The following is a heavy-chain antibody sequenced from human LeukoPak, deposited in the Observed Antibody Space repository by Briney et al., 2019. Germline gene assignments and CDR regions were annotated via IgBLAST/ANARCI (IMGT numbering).Heavy chain of an antibody. CDR3: ASAQGPAAGSSDAFDI. CDR1: GFTFSSYA. CDR2: IYSGGST. J-gene: IGHJ3*02. D-gene: IGHD6-13*01. Sequence: GGSLRLSCAASGFTFSSYAMSWVRQAPGKGLEWVSVIYSGGSTYYADSVKGRFTISRDNSKNTLYLQMNSLRAEDTAVYYCASAQGPAAGSSDAFDIWGQGTMVTVSS. V-gene: IGHV3-53*01.